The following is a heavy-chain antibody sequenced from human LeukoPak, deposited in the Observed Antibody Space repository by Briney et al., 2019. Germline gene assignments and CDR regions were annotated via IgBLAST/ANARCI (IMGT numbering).Heavy chain of an antibody. D-gene: IGHD3-3*01. J-gene: IGHJ5*02. CDR3: ARESITTSDEEGWFDP. CDR2: INPSGGST. Sequence: ASVKVSCKASGYTFTSYYMHWVRQAPGQGLEWMGIINPSGGSTSYAQKFQGRVTMTRDTSTSTVYMELSSLRPEDTAVYYCARESITTSDEEGWFDPWGQGTLVTVSS. CDR1: GYTFTSYY. V-gene: IGHV1-46*01.